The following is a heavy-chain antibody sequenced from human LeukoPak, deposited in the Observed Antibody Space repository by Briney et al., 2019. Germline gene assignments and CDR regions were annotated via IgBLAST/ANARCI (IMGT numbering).Heavy chain of an antibody. CDR1: GFTFSSYS. J-gene: IGHJ4*02. CDR2: ISSSSSYI. Sequence: GGSLRLSCAASGFTFSSYSMNWVRQAPGKGLEWVSSISSSSSYIYYADSVKGRFTISRDNAKNSLYLQMNSLRAEDTAVYYCARTPKRWLQLYYFDYWGQGTLVTVSS. CDR3: ARTPKRWLQLYYFDY. D-gene: IGHD5-24*01. V-gene: IGHV3-21*01.